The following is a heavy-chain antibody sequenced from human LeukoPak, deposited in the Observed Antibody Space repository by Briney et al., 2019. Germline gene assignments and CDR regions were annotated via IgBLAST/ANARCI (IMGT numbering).Heavy chain of an antibody. V-gene: IGHV4-59*01. Sequence: SETLSLTCTVSGGSISSYYWSWIRQPPGKGLEWIGYIDYSGSTNYNPSLKSRVTISVDTSKNQFSLKLSSVTAADTAVYYCAGVNYYDSSGPHGFDPWGQGTLVTVSS. D-gene: IGHD3-22*01. CDR1: GGSISSYY. CDR2: IDYSGST. J-gene: IGHJ5*02. CDR3: AGVNYYDSSGPHGFDP.